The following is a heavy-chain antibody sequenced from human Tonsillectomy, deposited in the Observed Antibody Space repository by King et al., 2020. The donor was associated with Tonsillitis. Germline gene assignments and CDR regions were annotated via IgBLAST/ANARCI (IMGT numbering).Heavy chain of an antibody. V-gene: IGHV3-30-3*01. J-gene: IGHJ4*02. CDR3: ARDLADFWSGYQDYFDY. CDR2: ISYDGSNK. D-gene: IGHD3-3*01. Sequence: VQLVESGGGVVQPGRSLRLSCAASGFTFSSYAMHWVRQAPGKGLEWVAVISYDGSNKYYADSVKGRFTISRDNSKNTLYLQMNSLRAEDTAVYYCARDLADFWSGYQDYFDYCGQGTLVTVSS. CDR1: GFTFSSYA.